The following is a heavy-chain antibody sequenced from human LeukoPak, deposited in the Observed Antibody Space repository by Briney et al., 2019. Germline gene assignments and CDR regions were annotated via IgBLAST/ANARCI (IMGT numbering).Heavy chain of an antibody. D-gene: IGHD4/OR15-4a*01. CDR3: ARRAGAYSHPYDY. J-gene: IGHJ4*02. Sequence: PGGSLRLSRAASGFTFSSYAMSWVRQAPGEGLEWVSAISGSGGSTYYADSVKGRFTISRDNSKNTLYLQMNSLRADDTAVYYCARRAGAYSHPYDYWGQGTLVTVSS. CDR2: ISGSGGST. V-gene: IGHV3-23*01. CDR1: GFTFSSYA.